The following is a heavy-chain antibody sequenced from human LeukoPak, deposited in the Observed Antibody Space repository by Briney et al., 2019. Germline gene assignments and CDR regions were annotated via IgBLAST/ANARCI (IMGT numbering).Heavy chain of an antibody. J-gene: IGHJ3*02. Sequence: GGSLRLSCAASGFTFSSYAMSWVRQAPGKGLEWVSAISNYGDHTYYADSVKGRFTISRDNSKNTLYLQMNSLRAEDTAVYYCAKDLPKAYYDILTGYYPRSHDAFDIWGQGTMVTVSS. CDR1: GFTFSSYA. CDR3: AKDLPKAYYDILTGYYPRSHDAFDI. CDR2: ISNYGDHT. V-gene: IGHV3-23*01. D-gene: IGHD3-9*01.